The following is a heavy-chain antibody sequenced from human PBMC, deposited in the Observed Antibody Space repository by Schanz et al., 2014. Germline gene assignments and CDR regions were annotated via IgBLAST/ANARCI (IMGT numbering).Heavy chain of an antibody. V-gene: IGHV7-4-1*02. CDR1: GYTFTDYA. D-gene: IGHD2-15*01. J-gene: IGHJ5*02. Sequence: QVQLVQSGSELKKPGASVKVSCKASGYTFTDYAMNWVRQAPGQGLEWMGWISANTGNPSYAQGFTGRFVFSLDTSVSTAYLQISSLEAEDTAVYYCARGGVVVVTAALNWFDPWGQGTLVTVSS. CDR2: ISANTGNP. CDR3: ARGGVVVVTAALNWFDP.